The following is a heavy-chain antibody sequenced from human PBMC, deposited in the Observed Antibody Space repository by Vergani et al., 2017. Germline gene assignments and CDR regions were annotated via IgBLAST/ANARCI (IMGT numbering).Heavy chain of an antibody. CDR1: GFTFQAFA. J-gene: IGHJ2*01. V-gene: IGHV3-9*01. Sequence: VEAGGGLVQPGGSLRLSCTASGFTFQAFAFHWVRQVSGRGLEWVSGIDRNYGVKNGNSFEGRFSISRDNAKKAVFLQMNNLRHEDTPLYFCVKDNDYDADGPFDLWGRGTLVTVSS. CDR3: VKDNDYDADGPFDL. D-gene: IGHD3-16*01. CDR2: IDRNYGVK.